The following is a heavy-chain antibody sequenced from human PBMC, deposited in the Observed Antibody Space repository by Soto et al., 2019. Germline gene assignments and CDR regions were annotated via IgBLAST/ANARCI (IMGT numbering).Heavy chain of an antibody. D-gene: IGHD6-13*01. V-gene: IGHV1-3*01. J-gene: IGHJ2*01. CDR2: INAGNGNT. CDR3: ARDSSRWYLSWYFDL. Sequence: GASVKVSCKASGYTFTSYAMHWVRQAPGQRLEWMGWINAGNGNTKYSQKFQGRVTITRDTSASTAYVELSSLRSEDTAVYYCARDSSRWYLSWYFDLWGRGTLVTVSS. CDR1: GYTFTSYA.